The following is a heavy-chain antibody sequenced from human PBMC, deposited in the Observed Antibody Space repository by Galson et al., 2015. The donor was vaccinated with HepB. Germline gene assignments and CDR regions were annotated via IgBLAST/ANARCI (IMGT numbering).Heavy chain of an antibody. V-gene: IGHV3-48*03. Sequence: SLRLSCAASGFTFNHYEMIWVRQAPGKGLEWVSYISGPGGTLYYADSVKGRFTISRDNAKNSLDLQMNSLRVEDTAVYYCARVGTYCGGDCYPYYFDFWGQGTLVTVSS. J-gene: IGHJ4*02. D-gene: IGHD2-21*02. CDR1: GFTFNHYE. CDR2: ISGPGGTL. CDR3: ARVGTYCGGDCYPYYFDF.